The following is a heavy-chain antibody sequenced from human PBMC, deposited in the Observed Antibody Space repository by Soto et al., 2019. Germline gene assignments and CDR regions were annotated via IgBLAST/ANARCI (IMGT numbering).Heavy chain of an antibody. D-gene: IGHD3-10*01. CDR3: AKRRQLGDYYYGMDV. CDR1: GFTFSSYG. Sequence: QVQLVESGGGVVQPGKSLRLSCAASGFTFSSYGMHWVRQAPGTRPEWVAIISFDGSNQYYADSVKGRFTISRHNSKNTLYLQMNSLRAEDTAVYYCAKRRQLGDYYYGMDVWGQGTTVTVSS. J-gene: IGHJ6*02. V-gene: IGHV3-30*18. CDR2: ISFDGSNQ.